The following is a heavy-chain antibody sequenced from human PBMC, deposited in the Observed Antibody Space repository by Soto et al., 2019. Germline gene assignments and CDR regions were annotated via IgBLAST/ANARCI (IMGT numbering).Heavy chain of an antibody. CDR3: ASNSGHHREDY. D-gene: IGHD6-19*01. J-gene: IGHJ4*02. V-gene: IGHV4-31*03. CDR2: IYYSGST. CDR1: GGSISSGGYY. Sequence: QVQLQESGPGLVKPSQTLSLTGTVSGGSISSGGYYWSWILQHPGKGLEWIGYIYYSGSTYYNPSLKSRVTISVDTSKNQFSLELSSVTAADTAVYYRASNSGHHREDYWGQGTLVTVSS.